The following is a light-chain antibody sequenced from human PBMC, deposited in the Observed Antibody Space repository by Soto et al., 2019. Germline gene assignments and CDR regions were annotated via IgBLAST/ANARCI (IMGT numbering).Light chain of an antibody. J-gene: IGKJ5*01. V-gene: IGKV3-20*01. CDR1: QSVSSSY. CDR2: RAS. CDR3: QQYGSSLPIT. Sequence: EIVLTQSTATLSLSPGERATFSCRASQSVSSSYLAWYQKKPGLAPRLLIYRASSRATGIQDRFSGSGSGTYFTLTISRLEPEDFAVYYCQQYGSSLPITFGQGTRLEI.